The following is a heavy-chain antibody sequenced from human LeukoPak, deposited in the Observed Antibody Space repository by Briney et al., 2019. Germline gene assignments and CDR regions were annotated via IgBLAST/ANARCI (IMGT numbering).Heavy chain of an antibody. D-gene: IGHD6-13*01. CDR2: INHSGST. Sequence: SETLSLTCALYVGSFSGYYWSSIRQPPRKGLEWIGEINHSGSTNYNPSLKSRVTISVDTSKNQFSLKLSSVTAADTAVYYCARRSSSWYQVIDYWGQGTLVTVSS. CDR1: VGSFSGYY. V-gene: IGHV4-34*01. J-gene: IGHJ4*02. CDR3: ARRSSSWYQVIDY.